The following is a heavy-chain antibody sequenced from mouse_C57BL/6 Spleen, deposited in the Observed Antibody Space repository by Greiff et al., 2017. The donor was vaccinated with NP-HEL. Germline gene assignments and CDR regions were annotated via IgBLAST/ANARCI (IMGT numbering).Heavy chain of an antibody. J-gene: IGHJ4*01. V-gene: IGHV1-53*01. D-gene: IGHD3-2*02. CDR2: INPSNGGT. CDR3: ARESSGYDAMDY. Sequence: QVQLQQPGTELVKPGASVKLSCKASGYTFTSYWMHWVQQRPGQGLEWLGNINPSNGGTNYNEKFKSKATLTVDKSSSPAYMQLSSLTSEDSAVYYCARESSGYDAMDYWGQGTSVTVSS. CDR1: GYTFTSYW.